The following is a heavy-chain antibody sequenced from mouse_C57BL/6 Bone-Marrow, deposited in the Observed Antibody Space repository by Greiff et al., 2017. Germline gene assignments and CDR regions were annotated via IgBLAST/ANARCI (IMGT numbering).Heavy chain of an antibody. CDR2: INYDGSST. D-gene: IGHD1-1*01. Sequence: EVKVVESEGGLVQPGSSMKLSCTASGFTFSDYYMAWVRQVPEKGLEWVANINYDGSSTYYLDSLKSRFIISRDNAKNILYLQMSSLKSEDTATYYCARAEIYYYGSSYFDVWGTGTTVTVSS. V-gene: IGHV5-16*01. CDR3: ARAEIYYYGSSYFDV. CDR1: GFTFSDYY. J-gene: IGHJ1*03.